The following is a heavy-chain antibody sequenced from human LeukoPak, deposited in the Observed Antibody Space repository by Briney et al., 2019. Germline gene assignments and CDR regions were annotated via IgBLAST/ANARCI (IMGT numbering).Heavy chain of an antibody. V-gene: IGHV4-39*01. CDR2: IYYSGST. CDR3: ARQYSSGWQYFNC. D-gene: IGHD6-19*01. CDR1: GGSISSGSYY. J-gene: IGHJ4*02. Sequence: SETLSLTCTVSGGSISSGSYYWGWIHQPPGKGLEWIGTIYYSGSTYYNPSLKSRVTISVDTSKNQFSLKLSSVTAADTAVYYCARQYSSGWQYFNCWGQGTLVTVSS.